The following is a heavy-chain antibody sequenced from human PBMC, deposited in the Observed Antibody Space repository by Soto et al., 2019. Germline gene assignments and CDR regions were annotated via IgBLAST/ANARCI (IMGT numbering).Heavy chain of an antibody. D-gene: IGHD4-4*01. V-gene: IGHV4-30-4*08. Sequence: SETLSLTCTVSGGSIRSAGYYWSWIRQPPGKGLEWVGYVDNSGGTYSNPSLKSRVAISVDTSKNQLSLNLNSVTAADTAIYYCARAADSSKAGYWGKGTLVTVSA. CDR2: VDNSGGT. J-gene: IGHJ4*02. CDR1: GGSIRSAGYY. CDR3: ARAADSSKAGY.